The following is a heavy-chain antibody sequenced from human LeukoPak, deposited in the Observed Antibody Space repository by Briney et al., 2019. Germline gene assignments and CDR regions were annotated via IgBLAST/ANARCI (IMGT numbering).Heavy chain of an antibody. V-gene: IGHV3-7*01. CDR1: GFTFSSYW. CDR3: ARDTYYYDSSGYYPYYYGMDV. J-gene: IGHJ6*02. D-gene: IGHD3-22*01. Sequence: GGSLRLSCAASGFTFSSYWMSWIRQAPGKGLEWVANIKQDGSEKEYVGSVKGRFTISRDNAKNSLYLQMNSLRAEDTAVYYCARDTYYYDSSGYYPYYYGMDVWGQGTTVTVSS. CDR2: IKQDGSEK.